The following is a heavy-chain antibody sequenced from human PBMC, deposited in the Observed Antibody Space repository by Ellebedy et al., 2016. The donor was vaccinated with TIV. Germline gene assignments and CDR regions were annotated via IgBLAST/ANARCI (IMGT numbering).Heavy chain of an antibody. D-gene: IGHD3-3*01. CDR3: AREGYDFWSGYYLYYMDV. J-gene: IGHJ6*03. CDR2: IYYSGST. Sequence: SETLSLTXTVSGGSISSGDYYWSWIRQPPGKGLEWIGYIYYSGSTYYNPSLKSRVTISVDTSKNQFSLKLSSVTAADTAVYYCAREGYDFWSGYYLYYMDVWGKGTTVTVSS. CDR1: GGSISSGDYY. V-gene: IGHV4-30-4*01.